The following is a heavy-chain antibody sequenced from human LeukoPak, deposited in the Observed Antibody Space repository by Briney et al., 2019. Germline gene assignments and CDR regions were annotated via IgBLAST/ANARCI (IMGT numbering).Heavy chain of an antibody. CDR1: GFTFSSYG. V-gene: IGHV3-30*02. CDR2: IRYDGSNK. Sequence: PGGSLRLSCAASGFTFSSYGMHWVRQAPGKGLEWVAFIRYDGSNKYYADSVKGRFTISRDNSKNTLYLQMSSLRAEDTALYYCAKSSRGTLTTVINWFDPWGQGTLVTDSS. D-gene: IGHD4-11*01. CDR3: AKSSRGTLTTVINWFDP. J-gene: IGHJ5*02.